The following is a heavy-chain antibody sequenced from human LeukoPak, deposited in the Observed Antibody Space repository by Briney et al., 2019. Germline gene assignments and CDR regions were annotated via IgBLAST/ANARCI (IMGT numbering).Heavy chain of an antibody. V-gene: IGHV1-2*02. J-gene: IGHJ4*02. CDR2: INPNSGGT. D-gene: IGHD3-9*01. Sequence: ASAKVSCKASGYTFTGYYMHWVRQAPGQGLEWMGWINPNSGGTNYAQKFQGRVTMTWDTSISTAYMELSRLRSDDTAVYYCAREYILTAYYGDYWGQGTLVTVSS. CDR3: AREYILTAYYGDY. CDR1: GYTFTGYY.